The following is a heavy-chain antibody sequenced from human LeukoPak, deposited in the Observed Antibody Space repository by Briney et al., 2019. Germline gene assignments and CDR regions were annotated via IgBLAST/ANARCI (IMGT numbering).Heavy chain of an antibody. J-gene: IGHJ4*02. V-gene: IGHV3-30*18. CDR2: ISFDGNNK. Sequence: GGSLRLSCAASGFTFSNYGMHWVRQAPGKGLEWVAVISFDGNNKYYADSVKGRFTISRDNSKNTLYPQMNSLRTEDTAVFYCAKDIKAAAILDNWGQGTLVTVSS. D-gene: IGHD2-2*02. CDR1: GFTFSNYG. CDR3: AKDIKAAAILDN.